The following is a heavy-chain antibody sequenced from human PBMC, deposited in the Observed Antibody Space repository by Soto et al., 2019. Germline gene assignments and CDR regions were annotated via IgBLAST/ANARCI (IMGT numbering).Heavy chain of an antibody. CDR3: ARVAAAGSYYSYGMDV. Sequence: ESGPTLVNPTQTLTLTCTFSGFSLTTTGMCVSWIRQPPGKALEWLALIDWDDDKYYSTSLKTRLTISKDTSKNQVVLIMTNMDPGDTATYYCARVAAAGSYYSYGMDVWGQGTTVTVSS. CDR1: GFSLTTTGMC. CDR2: IDWDDDK. V-gene: IGHV2-70*01. D-gene: IGHD6-13*01. J-gene: IGHJ6*02.